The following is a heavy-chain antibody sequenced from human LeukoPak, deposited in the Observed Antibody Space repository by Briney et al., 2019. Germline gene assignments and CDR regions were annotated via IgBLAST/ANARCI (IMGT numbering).Heavy chain of an antibody. J-gene: IGHJ5*02. CDR3: ARGRVNGTTGTTGWFDP. D-gene: IGHD1-1*01. CDR2: INHSGST. Sequence: SETLSLTCAVSGGSFSGYYWSWIRQPPGKGLEWIGEINHSGSTNYNPSLKSRVTISVDTSKNQFSLKLSSVTAADTAVYYCARGRVNGTTGTTGWFDPWGQGTLVTVSS. V-gene: IGHV4-34*01. CDR1: GGSFSGYY.